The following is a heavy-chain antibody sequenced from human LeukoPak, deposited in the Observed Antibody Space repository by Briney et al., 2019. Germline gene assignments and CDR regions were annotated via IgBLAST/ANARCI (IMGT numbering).Heavy chain of an antibody. V-gene: IGHV3-21*01. CDR3: ARMAAAGTRAFDI. D-gene: IGHD6-13*01. J-gene: IGHJ3*02. Sequence: PGGSLRLSCAASGFTFSSYSTNWVRQAPGKGLEWVSSISSSSSYIYYADSVKGRFTISRDNAKNSLYLQMNSLRAEDTAVYYCARMAAAGTRAFDIWGQGTMVTVSS. CDR1: GFTFSSYS. CDR2: ISSSSSYI.